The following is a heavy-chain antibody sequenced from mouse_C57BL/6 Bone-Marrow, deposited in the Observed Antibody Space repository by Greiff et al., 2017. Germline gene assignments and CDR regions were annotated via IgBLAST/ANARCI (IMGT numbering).Heavy chain of an antibody. CDR3: ASNYYGGY. V-gene: IGHV1-26*01. Sequence: EVQLQQSGPELVKPGASVKISCKASGYTITDYYMNWVKQSHGKSLEWIGDINPNNGGTSYNQKFKGKATLTVDKSSSTAYMELRSLTSEDSAVYYCASNYYGGYWGQGTTLTVSS. CDR1: GYTITDYY. CDR2: INPNNGGT. D-gene: IGHD1-1*01. J-gene: IGHJ2*01.